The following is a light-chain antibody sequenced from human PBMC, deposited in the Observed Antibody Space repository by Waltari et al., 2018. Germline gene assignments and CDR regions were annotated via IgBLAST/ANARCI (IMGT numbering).Light chain of an antibody. Sequence: TCRASERISRWLAWYQQKPGMAPKLLLYQASSLEDGVPSRFSGSGFETEVSLSSSSLQPEDFTTYYGQKYNTYPWTFGQATKVEIK. J-gene: IGKJ1*01. CDR1: ERISRW. V-gene: IGKV1-5*03. CDR2: QAS. CDR3: QKYNTYPWT.